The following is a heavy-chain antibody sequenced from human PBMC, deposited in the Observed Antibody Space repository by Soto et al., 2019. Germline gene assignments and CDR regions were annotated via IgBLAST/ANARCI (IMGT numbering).Heavy chain of an antibody. D-gene: IGHD6-6*01. V-gene: IGHV3-21*01. Sequence: PGGSLRLSCAASGFTFSSYSMNWVRQAPGKGLEWVSSISSSSSYIYYADLVKGRFTISRDNAKNSLYLQMNSLRAEDTAVYYCARDGKLYSSSSTGHDYWGQGTLVTVSS. CDR2: ISSSSSYI. CDR1: GFTFSSYS. CDR3: ARDGKLYSSSSTGHDY. J-gene: IGHJ4*02.